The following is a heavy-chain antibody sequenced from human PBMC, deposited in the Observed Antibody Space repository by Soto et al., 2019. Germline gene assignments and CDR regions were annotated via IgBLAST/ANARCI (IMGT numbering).Heavy chain of an antibody. Sequence: SETLSLTCTVSGGSMNTYYWGCFRQPRGKGLEWVGYIYYSGSTTYSPSLKSRVTISADTSKNQFSLKLDSVTAADTAVYYCATMGTPATGLYYFDYWGQGTLVTVSS. V-gene: IGHV4-59*08. D-gene: IGHD1-7*01. J-gene: IGHJ4*02. CDR1: GGSMNTYY. CDR2: IYYSGST. CDR3: ATMGTPATGLYYFDY.